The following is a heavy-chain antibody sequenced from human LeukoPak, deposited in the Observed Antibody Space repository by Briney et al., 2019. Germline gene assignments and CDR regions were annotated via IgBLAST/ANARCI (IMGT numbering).Heavy chain of an antibody. D-gene: IGHD3-10*01. J-gene: IGHJ5*02. V-gene: IGHV4-4*02. Sequence: SETLSLTCAVSGGSMSSDHWWSWVRQPPGKGLEWIGEIYRSGSPNYNPSLKSRVSMSVDKSKNQFSLRLSSVTAADTAVYYCARGDAMLRGVIDELDPWGQGTLVTVSS. CDR2: IYRSGSP. CDR3: ARGDAMLRGVIDELDP. CDR1: GGSMSSDHW.